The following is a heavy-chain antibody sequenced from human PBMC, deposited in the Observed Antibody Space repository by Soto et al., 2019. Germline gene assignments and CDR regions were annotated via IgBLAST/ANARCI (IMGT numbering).Heavy chain of an antibody. J-gene: IGHJ6*03. D-gene: IGHD4-17*01. CDR1: GFTFSSYW. CDR2: IKQDGSEK. Sequence: HPGGSLRLSCAASGFTFSSYWMSWVRQAPGKGLEWVANIKQDGSEKYYVDSVKGRFTISRDNAKNSLYLQMNSLRAEDTAVYYCARDEHGDYGDFYYYYYYMDVWGKGTTVTVSS. CDR3: ARDEHGDYGDFYYYYYYMDV. V-gene: IGHV3-7*01.